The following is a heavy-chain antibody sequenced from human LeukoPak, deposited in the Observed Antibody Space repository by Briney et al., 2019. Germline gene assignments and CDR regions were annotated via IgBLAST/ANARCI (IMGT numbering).Heavy chain of an antibody. CDR1: GFTFSSYG. Sequence: GGSLRLSCAASGFTFSSYGMHWVRQAPGKGLEWVAFIRYDGSNKYYADSMKGRFTISRDNSKNTLYLQMNSLRAEDTAVYYCATCIAAAGTWEILLTDWGQGTLVTVSS. D-gene: IGHD6-13*01. J-gene: IGHJ4*02. CDR2: IRYDGSNK. CDR3: ATCIAAAGTWEILLTD. V-gene: IGHV3-30*02.